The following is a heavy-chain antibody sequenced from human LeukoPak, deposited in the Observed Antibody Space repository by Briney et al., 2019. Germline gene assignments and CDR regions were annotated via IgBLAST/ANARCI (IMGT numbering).Heavy chain of an antibody. Sequence: GGSLRLSCAASGFTLSTYNMKWVRQAPRKGLEWVSSISTSSSYIYYADSVKGRFTISRDNAKNSLYLQMNSLRAEDRAVYYCARDQGDGSPFDPWGQGTLVTVSS. V-gene: IGHV3-21*01. D-gene: IGHD2-21*01. CDR1: GFTLSTYN. J-gene: IGHJ5*02. CDR3: ARDQGDGSPFDP. CDR2: ISTSSSYI.